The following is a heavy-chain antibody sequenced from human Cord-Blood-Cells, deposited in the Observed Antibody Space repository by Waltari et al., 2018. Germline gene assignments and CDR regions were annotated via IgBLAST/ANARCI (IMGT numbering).Heavy chain of an antibody. CDR3: AREDPRGYSYGWSNWFDP. D-gene: IGHD5-18*01. Sequence: QVQLQQSGPGLVKPSQTLSLTCAISGDSVSSNSAAWNWIRQSPSRGLEWLGRKNYRSKRYNDDAVSVKSRITIKPDTAKTQFSRQLNSVTPEDTAVYYCAREDPRGYSYGWSNWFDPWGQGTLVTVSS. CDR1: GDSVSSNSAA. J-gene: IGHJ5*02. CDR2: KNYRSKRYN. V-gene: IGHV6-1*01.